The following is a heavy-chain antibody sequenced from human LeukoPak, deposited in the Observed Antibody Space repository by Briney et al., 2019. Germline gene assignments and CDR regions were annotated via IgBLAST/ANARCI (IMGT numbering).Heavy chain of an antibody. CDR3: VSAPNSYYLDH. Sequence: GGSLRLSCAASGFTFTTYWMTWVRQVPGKGLEWVANIKEDGSEKYYVDSVEGRFAISRDNTKNSMYLQMNNLRAEDTAVYYCVSAPNSYYLDHWGQGTLVTVSS. D-gene: IGHD2-21*01. J-gene: IGHJ4*02. V-gene: IGHV3-7*01. CDR1: GFTFTTYW. CDR2: IKEDGSEK.